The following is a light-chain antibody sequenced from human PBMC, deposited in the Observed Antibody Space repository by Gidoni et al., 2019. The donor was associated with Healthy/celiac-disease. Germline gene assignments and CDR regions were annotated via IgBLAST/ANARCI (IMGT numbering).Light chain of an antibody. V-gene: IGLV3-1*01. CDR2: KDT. CDR1: KLGDKS. Sequence: SFELTQPPSVSVSPGQTASITCSGDKLGDKSVCWYQQKPGQSPVLVIYKDTKRPSGIPERFSGSNSGNTATLTISGTQAMDEADYYCQAWDSSTVVVFGGGTKLTVL. CDR3: QAWDSSTVVV. J-gene: IGLJ2*01.